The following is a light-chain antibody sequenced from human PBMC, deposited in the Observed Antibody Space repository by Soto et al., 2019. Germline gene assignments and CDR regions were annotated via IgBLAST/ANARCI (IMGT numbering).Light chain of an antibody. V-gene: IGKV1-12*01. CDR3: QQAYSHPLT. Sequence: DIRMTQSPSSVSASVGETVTITCRASQGVGVWLGWYQQKPGKAPHLLIYGASGLQVGVPSRFSGSVSGADFTLTISNLQPEDLATYYCQQAYSHPLTFGGGTKVEIK. CDR2: GAS. CDR1: QGVGVW. J-gene: IGKJ4*01.